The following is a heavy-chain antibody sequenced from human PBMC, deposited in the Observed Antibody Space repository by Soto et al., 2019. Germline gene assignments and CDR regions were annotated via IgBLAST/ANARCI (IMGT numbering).Heavy chain of an antibody. J-gene: IGHJ6*02. CDR2: IIPIFGTA. CDR1: GGTFSSYA. D-gene: IGHD6-13*01. CDR3: ARDVSSSWYVRGEHYYYYGMDV. V-gene: IGHV1-69*01. Sequence: QVQLVQSGAEVKKPGSSVKVSCKASGGTFSSYAISWVRQAPGQGLEWMGGIIPIFGTANYAQKFQGRVTITADESTSTAYMELSSLRSEDTAVYYCARDVSSSWYVRGEHYYYYGMDVWGQGTTVTVSS.